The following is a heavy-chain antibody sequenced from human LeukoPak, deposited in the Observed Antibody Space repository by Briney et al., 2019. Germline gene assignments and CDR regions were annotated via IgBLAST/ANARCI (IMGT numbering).Heavy chain of an antibody. Sequence: ASVKVSCKASGYTFTTYAMHWVRQAPGQRPEWMGWINTGNGNTKYSQKFQGRVTNTRDTSASTAYMELSSLRSEDTAVYYCARGLVVQGVNGVTFDYWGQGTLVTVSS. V-gene: IGHV1-3*04. CDR2: INTGNGNT. CDR1: GYTFTTYA. CDR3: ARGLVVQGVNGVTFDY. D-gene: IGHD3-10*01. J-gene: IGHJ4*02.